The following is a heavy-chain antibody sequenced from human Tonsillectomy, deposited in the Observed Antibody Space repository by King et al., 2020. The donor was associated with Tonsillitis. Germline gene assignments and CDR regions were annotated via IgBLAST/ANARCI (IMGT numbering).Heavy chain of an antibody. CDR2: INPDSGAA. J-gene: IGHJ4*02. D-gene: IGHD2-8*02. Sequence: VQLVQSGAEVKRPGASVKVSCQASGYSFTGYSIHWVRQAPGQGLDWMGRINPDSGAADYALRFEDRVAMTADTYSRTAYLELTRLRSDDTATYFCARDTGGWRSFDCWGQGTLVTVSS. CDR3: ARDTGGWRSFDC. V-gene: IGHV1-2*06. CDR1: GYSFTGYS.